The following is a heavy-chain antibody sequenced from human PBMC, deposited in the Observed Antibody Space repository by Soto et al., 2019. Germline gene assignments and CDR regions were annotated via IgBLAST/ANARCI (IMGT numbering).Heavy chain of an antibody. CDR2: SSGTGGTT. V-gene: IGHV3-23*01. D-gene: IGHD2-21*01. CDR3: EKAQHIVVVNAMDY. CDR1: VSTFNNYA. J-gene: IGHJ4*02. Sequence: GGSPRLSGAASVSTFNNYAITSVFLGPVTVLEWVSASSGTGGTTYYDDSVKGRFTISRDNSKKALYLQMNSLRAEDTAVHYCEKAQHIVVVNAMDYWGQGILV.